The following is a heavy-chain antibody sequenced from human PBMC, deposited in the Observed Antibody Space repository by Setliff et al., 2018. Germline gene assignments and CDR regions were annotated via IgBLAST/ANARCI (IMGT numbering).Heavy chain of an antibody. V-gene: IGHV1-69*06. J-gene: IGHJ3*02. CDR3: ARDWHYDFWSGYYTLGAADAFDI. D-gene: IGHD3-3*01. CDR1: GGTFSSYA. Sequence: GASVKVSCKASGGTFSSYAISWVRQAPGQGLEWMGRIIPIFGTANYAQKFQGRVTITADKSTSTAYMELSSLRSEDTAVYYCARDWHYDFWSGYYTLGAADAFDIWGQGTMVTFSS. CDR2: IIPIFGTA.